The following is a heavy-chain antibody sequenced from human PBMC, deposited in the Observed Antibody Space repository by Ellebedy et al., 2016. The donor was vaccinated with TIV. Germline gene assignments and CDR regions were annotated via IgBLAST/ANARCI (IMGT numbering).Heavy chain of an antibody. V-gene: IGHV1-69*06. CDR1: GGTFSSYA. CDR2: IIPIFGTA. D-gene: IGHD2-2*01. CDR3: ARGLLDIVVVPAAKSYYYGMDV. J-gene: IGHJ6*02. Sequence: SVKVSCXASGGTFSSYAISWVRQAPGQGLEWMGGIIPIFGTANYAQKFQGRVTITADNSTSTAYMELSSLRSEDTAVYYCARGLLDIVVVPAAKSYYYGMDVWGQGTTVTVSS.